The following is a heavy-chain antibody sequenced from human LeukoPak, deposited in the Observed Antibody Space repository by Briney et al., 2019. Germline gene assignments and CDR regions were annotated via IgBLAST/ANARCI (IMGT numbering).Heavy chain of an antibody. V-gene: IGHV4-34*01. CDR3: ARMSGSYRPPDY. CDR2: INHSGST. D-gene: IGHD1-26*01. J-gene: IGHJ4*02. CDR1: GGSFSGYY. Sequence: SETLSLTCAVYGGSFSGYYWSWIRQPPGKGLEWIGEINHSGSTNYNPSLKSRVTISADKSISTAYLQWSSLKASDTAMYYCARMSGSYRPPDYWGQGTLVTVSS.